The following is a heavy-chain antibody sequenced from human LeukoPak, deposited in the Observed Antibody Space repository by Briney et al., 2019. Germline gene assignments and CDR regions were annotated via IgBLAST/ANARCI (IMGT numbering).Heavy chain of an antibody. CDR1: GFTFSSYW. CDR3: ANLLGSGYYA. CDR2: ISYDGSNK. J-gene: IGHJ5*02. Sequence: GGSLRLSCAASGFTFSSYWMSWVRQAPGKGLEWVAVISYDGSNKYYADSVKGRFTISRDNSKNTLYLQMNSLRAEDTAVYYCANLLGSGYYAWGQGTLVTVSS. V-gene: IGHV3-30*18. D-gene: IGHD3-22*01.